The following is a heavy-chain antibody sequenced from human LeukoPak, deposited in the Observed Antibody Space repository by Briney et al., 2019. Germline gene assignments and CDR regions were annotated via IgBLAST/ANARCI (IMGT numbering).Heavy chain of an antibody. V-gene: IGHV3-48*01. J-gene: IGHJ4*02. CDR2: ISSSSSTM. D-gene: IGHD5-18*01. CDR3: ASEEGLYSYGYFDY. Sequence: GGSLRLSCAASGFTFSSYSMNWVRQAPGKGLEWVSYISSSSSTMYYADSVKGRFTISRDNAKNSLYLQMNSLRAEDTAVYYCASEEGLYSYGYFDYWGQGTLVTVSS. CDR1: GFTFSSYS.